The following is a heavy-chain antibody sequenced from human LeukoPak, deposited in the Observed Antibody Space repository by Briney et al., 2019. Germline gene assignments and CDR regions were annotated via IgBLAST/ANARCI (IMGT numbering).Heavy chain of an antibody. CDR2: IIPIFGTA. D-gene: IGHD4-17*01. Sequence: SVKVSCKASGGTFSSYAISWVRQAPGQGLEWMGRIIPIFGTANYAQKFQGRVTITTGESTSTAYMELSSLRSEDTAVYYCARDARDYGDYGWYFQHWGQGTLVTVSS. CDR1: GGTFSSYA. CDR3: ARDARDYGDYGWYFQH. V-gene: IGHV1-69*05. J-gene: IGHJ1*01.